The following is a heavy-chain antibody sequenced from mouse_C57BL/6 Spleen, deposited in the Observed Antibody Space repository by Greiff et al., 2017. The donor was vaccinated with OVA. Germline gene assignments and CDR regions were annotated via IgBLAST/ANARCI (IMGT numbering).Heavy chain of an antibody. D-gene: IGHD1-1*01. CDR1: GFTFSNYW. V-gene: IGHV6-3*01. CDR3: TEAYYYGSSAYAMDY. J-gene: IGHJ4*01. CDR2: IRLKSDNYAT. Sequence: EVQVVESGGGLVQPGGSMKLSCVASGFTFSNYWMNWVRQSPEKGLEWVAQIRLKSDNYATHYAESVKGRFTISRDDSKSSVYLQMNNLMAEDTGIYYCTEAYYYGSSAYAMDYWGQGTSVTVSS.